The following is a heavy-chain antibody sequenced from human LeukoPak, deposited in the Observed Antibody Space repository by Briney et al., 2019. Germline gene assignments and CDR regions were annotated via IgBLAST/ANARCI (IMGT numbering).Heavy chain of an antibody. V-gene: IGHV3-30*18. J-gene: IGHJ4*02. CDR2: ISYDGSNK. CDR1: GFTFSSYG. Sequence: GGSLRLSCAASGFTFSSYGMHWVRQAPGKGLEWVAVISYDGSNKYYADSVKGRFTISRDNSKNTLYLQMNSLRAEDTAMYYCAKGFNLGDYWGQGTLVTVSS. CDR3: AKGFNLGDY. D-gene: IGHD7-27*01.